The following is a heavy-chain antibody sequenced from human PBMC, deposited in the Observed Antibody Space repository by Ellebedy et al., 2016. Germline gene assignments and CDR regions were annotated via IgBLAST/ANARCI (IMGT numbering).Heavy chain of an antibody. V-gene: IGHV3-23*01. CDR1: GFTFSSFA. D-gene: IGHD2/OR15-2a*01. CDR3: ARDRMLTTSYDAFDL. J-gene: IGHJ3*01. CDR2: IGENDNWR. Sequence: GGSLRLSCAASGFTFSSFAMGWVRQAPGKGLEWVSAIGENDNWRPYADSVKGRFTISRDNSKNTLYLQMSSLRSEDTAVYYCARDRMLTTSYDAFDLWGQGTMVTVSS.